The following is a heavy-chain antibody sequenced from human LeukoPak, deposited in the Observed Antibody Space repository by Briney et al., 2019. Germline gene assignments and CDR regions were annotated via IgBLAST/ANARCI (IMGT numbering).Heavy chain of an antibody. V-gene: IGHV1-2*02. Sequence: ASVKVSCKASGYTFTGYYMHWVRQAPGQGLEWMGWINPNSGGTNYAQKFQGRVTITADKSTSTAYMELSSLRSEDTAVYYCARRCSGGSCYSNGMDVWGQGTTVTVSS. CDR3: ARRCSGGSCYSNGMDV. CDR1: GYTFTGYY. CDR2: INPNSGGT. D-gene: IGHD2-15*01. J-gene: IGHJ6*02.